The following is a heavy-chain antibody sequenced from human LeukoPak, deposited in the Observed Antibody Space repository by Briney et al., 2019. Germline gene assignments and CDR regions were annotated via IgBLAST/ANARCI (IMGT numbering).Heavy chain of an antibody. V-gene: IGHV1-69*04. D-gene: IGHD3-16*01. CDR1: GATFSSYL. CDR3: ARVAAEVGGGWFDP. CDR2: INTMLRIS. Sequence: GASVKVSCKTSGATFSSYLITWVRQAPGQGLEWMGRINTMLRISNYAQKFQGRFTINADKSTGTFYMELSSLTSEDTAVYYCARVAAEVGGGWFDPWGQGTPVTVSS. J-gene: IGHJ5*02.